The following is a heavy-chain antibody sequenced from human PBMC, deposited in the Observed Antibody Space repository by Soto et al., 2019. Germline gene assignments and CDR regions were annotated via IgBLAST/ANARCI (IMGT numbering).Heavy chain of an antibody. CDR1: GFGMSNAW. CDR3: TRVYDGSGFQIHYYYSGMDV. J-gene: IGHJ6*02. Sequence: KPWWSLRLSCVASGFGMSNAWMTWVRQARGRGLEWVGRIKSKGDGGTTEYAAPVRGRFTVARADSKNTLYLQMYSLKTEATAVYYCTRVYDGSGFQIHYYYSGMDVWGQGTTVTVSS. V-gene: IGHV3-15*01. CDR2: IKSKGDGGTT. D-gene: IGHD3-22*01.